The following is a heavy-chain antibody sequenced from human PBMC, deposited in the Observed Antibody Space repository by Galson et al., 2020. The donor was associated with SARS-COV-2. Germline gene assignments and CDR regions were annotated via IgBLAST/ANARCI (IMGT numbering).Heavy chain of an antibody. CDR2: ISSSGSTI. CDR1: GFTFSDYY. CDR3: ARDMRNYGGNSYYYDGMDV. Sequence: GGSLRLSCAASGFTFSDYYMSWIRQAPGKGLEWVSYISSSGSTIYYADSVKGRFTISRDNAQNSLYLQMNSLRAEDTAVYYCARDMRNYGGNSYYYDGMDVWGQGTTVTVSS. D-gene: IGHD4-17*01. V-gene: IGHV3-11*01. J-gene: IGHJ6*02.